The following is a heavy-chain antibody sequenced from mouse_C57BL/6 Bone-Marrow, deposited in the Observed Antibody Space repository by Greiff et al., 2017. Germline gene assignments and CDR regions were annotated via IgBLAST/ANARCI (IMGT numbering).Heavy chain of an antibody. CDR1: GFAFSSYA. J-gene: IGHJ4*01. CDR3: ARDDVSFLYYAMDY. CDR2: ISDGGSYT. V-gene: IGHV5-4*01. Sequence: EVMLVESGGGLVKPGGSLKLSCAASGFAFSSYAMSWVRQTPEKRLEWVATISDGGSYTYYPDNVKGRFTISRDNAKNNLYLQMSHLKSEDTAMYYCARDDVSFLYYAMDYWGQGTSVTVSS.